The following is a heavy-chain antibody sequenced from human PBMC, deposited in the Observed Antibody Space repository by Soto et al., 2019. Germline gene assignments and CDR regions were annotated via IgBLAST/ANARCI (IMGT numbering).Heavy chain of an antibody. J-gene: IGHJ5*02. CDR2: IYYSGSI. D-gene: IGHD1-1*01. CDR1: GGSISDLY. Sequence: SETLSLTCSVSGGSISDLYWSWIRQTPGKGLEWLAYIYYSGSIAYNPSLKSRVSISADTSKNQISLQLSSMTAADTAVYYCAKEATGGSFDPWGPGTLVTVSS. V-gene: IGHV4-59*12. CDR3: AKEATGGSFDP.